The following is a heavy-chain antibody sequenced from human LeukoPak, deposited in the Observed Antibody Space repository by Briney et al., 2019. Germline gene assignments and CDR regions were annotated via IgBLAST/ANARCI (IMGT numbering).Heavy chain of an antibody. D-gene: IGHD6-13*01. J-gene: IGHJ4*02. Sequence: SETLSLTSTVAGGSINNYNWTWIRQPAGKGLEWIGRIYTSGSTNYNPSLRSRVTMSIDTSNNQFSLDLSSVTAADTAVYYCARGITAGGGYFDHWGQGTLVIVSS. CDR3: ARGITAGGGYFDH. CDR2: IYTSGST. CDR1: GGSINNYN. V-gene: IGHV4-4*07.